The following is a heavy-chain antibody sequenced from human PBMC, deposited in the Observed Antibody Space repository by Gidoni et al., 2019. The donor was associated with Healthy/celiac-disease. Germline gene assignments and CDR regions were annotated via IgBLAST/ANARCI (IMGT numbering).Heavy chain of an antibody. V-gene: IGHV4-30-4*01. D-gene: IGHD6-13*01. CDR3: ARSLRSPSRAFDY. J-gene: IGHJ4*02. CDR2: IYYSGST. CDR1: GGSISSGGYY. Sequence: QVQLQESGPGLVTPSQTLSLTCAVSGGSISSGGYYWSWIRQPPGKGLEWIGYIYYSGSTYYNPSLKSRVTISVDTSKNQFSLKLSSVTAADTAVYYCARSLRSPSRAFDYWGQGTLVTVSS.